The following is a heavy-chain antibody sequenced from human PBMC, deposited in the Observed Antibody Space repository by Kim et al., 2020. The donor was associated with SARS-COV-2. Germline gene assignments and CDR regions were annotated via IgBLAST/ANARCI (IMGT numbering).Heavy chain of an antibody. CDR3: AKGTRAVVTHDAFGI. D-gene: IGHD2-15*01. Sequence: DSVKGRFTISREISKDTLYLQMNSLRAEDTAVYYRAKGTRAVVTHDAFGIWGQGTMVTVSS. V-gene: IGHV3-23*01. J-gene: IGHJ3*02.